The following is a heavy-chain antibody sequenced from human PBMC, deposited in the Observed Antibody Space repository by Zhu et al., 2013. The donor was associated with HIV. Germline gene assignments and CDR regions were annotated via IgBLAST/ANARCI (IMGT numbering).Heavy chain of an antibody. J-gene: IGHJ5*02. V-gene: IGHV1-69*01. D-gene: IGHD2-2*01. CDR2: IIPIFGTA. CDR3: ARGIVVVPAAPGRWFDP. Sequence: SSYAISWVRQAPGQGLEWMGGIIPIFGTANYAQKFQGRVTITADESTSTAYMELSSLRSEDTAVYYCARGIVVVPAAPGRWFDPWGQGTLVTVSS. CDR1: SSYA.